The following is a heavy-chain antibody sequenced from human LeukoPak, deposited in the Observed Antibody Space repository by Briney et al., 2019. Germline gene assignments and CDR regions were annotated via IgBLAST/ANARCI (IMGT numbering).Heavy chain of an antibody. CDR3: AREVAAAGKVDY. J-gene: IGHJ4*02. CDR2: IYYSGST. CDR1: GGSISSGGYS. V-gene: IGHV4-30-4*07. Sequence: SQTLSLTCTVSGGSISSGGYSWSWIRQPPGKGLEWIGYIYYSGSTYYNPSLKSRVTISVDTSKNQFSLKLSSVTAADTAVYYCAREVAAAGKVDYWGQGTLVTVSS. D-gene: IGHD6-13*01.